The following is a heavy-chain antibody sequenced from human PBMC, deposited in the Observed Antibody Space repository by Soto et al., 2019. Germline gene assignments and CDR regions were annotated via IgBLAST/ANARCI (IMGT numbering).Heavy chain of an antibody. CDR1: GFTFSSYG. CDR3: ARDDTRYNWNYGAFDV. D-gene: IGHD1-7*01. CDR2: IWYDGSNK. J-gene: IGHJ6*04. V-gene: IGHV3-33*01. Sequence: QPGGSLRLSCAASGFTFSSYGMHWVRQAPGKGLEWVAVIWYDGSNKYYADSVKGRFTISRDNSKNTLYLQMNSLRAEDTAVYYCARDDTRYNWNYGAFDVWGKGTTVTVSS.